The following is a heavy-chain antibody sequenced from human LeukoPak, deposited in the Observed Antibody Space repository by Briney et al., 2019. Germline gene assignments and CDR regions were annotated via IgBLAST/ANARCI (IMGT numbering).Heavy chain of an antibody. V-gene: IGHV4-31*03. CDR3: ARVPVGRGAFDI. J-gene: IGHJ3*02. D-gene: IGHD3-10*01. CDR2: IYYSGST. CDR1: GGSISSGGYY. Sequence: PSETLSLTCTVSGGSISSGGYYWSWIRQHPGKGLEWIGYIYYSGSTYYNPSLKSRVTISVDTSKNRFSLKLSSVTAADTAVYYCARVPVGRGAFDIWGQGTMVTASS.